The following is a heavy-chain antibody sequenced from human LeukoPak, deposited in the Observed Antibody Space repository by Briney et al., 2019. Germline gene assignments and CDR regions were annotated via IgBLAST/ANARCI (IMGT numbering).Heavy chain of an antibody. V-gene: IGHV3-30*18. CDR3: AKNLLGGGTGGYFDY. J-gene: IGHJ4*02. CDR2: ISYDGYNK. D-gene: IGHD1-26*01. CDR1: GFTLSSYG. Sequence: GGCLRLACAVSGFTLSSYGIDSVRQAPGKGLGWVAVISYDGYNKTYADSVKVRFTIDRDNSKNKLYLQMNSLRAEDTAEYYCAKNLLGGGTGGYFDYWGQGTLVTVSS.